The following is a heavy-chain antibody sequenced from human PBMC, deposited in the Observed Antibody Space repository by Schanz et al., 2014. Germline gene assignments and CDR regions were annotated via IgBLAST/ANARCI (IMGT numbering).Heavy chain of an antibody. V-gene: IGHV3-66*01. CDR3: ARGGPAYYFDD. CDR2: IYIGGNT. Sequence: DVQLLESGGGLIQPGGSLRLSCAASGFTFSTHAMSWVRQAPGKGLEWVSFIYIGGNTYYADSVKGRFTISRDNSKNTVYIQMNSLRAEDTAVYYCARGGPAYYFDDWGQGTLVTVSS. J-gene: IGHJ4*02. CDR1: GFTFSTHA.